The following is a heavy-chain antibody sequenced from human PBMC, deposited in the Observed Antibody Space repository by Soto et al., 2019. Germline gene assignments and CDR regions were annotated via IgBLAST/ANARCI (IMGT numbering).Heavy chain of an antibody. V-gene: IGHV1-18*01. Sequence: GASVKVSCKTSGYTFTRNGISWVRQAPGQGLGWMGWISPKSGSIKYAQKFQGRVIMTTDTSTSTAYMEVRSLRSDDTAVYYCVKDRDSNSWPSRDVWGPGTTVTVSS. D-gene: IGHD3-22*01. J-gene: IGHJ6*02. CDR1: GYTFTRNG. CDR3: VKDRDSNSWPSRDV. CDR2: ISPKSGSI.